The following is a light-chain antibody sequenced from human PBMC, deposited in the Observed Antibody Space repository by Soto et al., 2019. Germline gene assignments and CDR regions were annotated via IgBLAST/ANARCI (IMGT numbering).Light chain of an antibody. CDR3: LQDYGDSWT. CDR2: GAS. CDR1: QSVRRTY. Sequence: EIVLTQSPGTLSLSPGERATLSCRASQSVRRTYLAWYQQKPGQAPSLLIYGASTRASGIPDRFSGSGSGTDFTLIISRLEPEDFASYYCLQDYGDSWTFGQGTKVEIE. V-gene: IGKV3-20*01. J-gene: IGKJ1*01.